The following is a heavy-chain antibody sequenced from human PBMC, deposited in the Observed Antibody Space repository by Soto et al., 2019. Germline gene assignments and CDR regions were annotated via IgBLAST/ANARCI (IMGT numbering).Heavy chain of an antibody. V-gene: IGHV3-72*01. D-gene: IGHD1-26*01. Sequence: EVQLVESGGDLVQPGGSARLSCAASGFSVSGWYMDWVRQAPGKGLEWVARLKDRSQNYATEYAASVKGRFTVSRHPSLNSIFLQMNSLKIEDTAVYYCAREGDARWLDSWGQGTLVTVS. CDR2: LKDRSQNYAT. J-gene: IGHJ5*01. CDR3: AREGDARWLDS. CDR1: GFSVSGWY.